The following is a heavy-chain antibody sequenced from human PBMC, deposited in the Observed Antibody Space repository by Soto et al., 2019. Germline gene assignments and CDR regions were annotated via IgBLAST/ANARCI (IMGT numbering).Heavy chain of an antibody. J-gene: IGHJ3*02. D-gene: IGHD3-9*01. CDR2: ISGSGGST. Sequence: GGSLRLSGAASVFTFSSYAMSWVRQAPGKGLEWVSAISGSGGSTYYADSVKGRFTISRDNSKNTLYLQMNSLRAEDTAVYYCAKNYDILTGSPANAFDIWGQGTMVTVSS. CDR3: AKNYDILTGSPANAFDI. CDR1: VFTFSSYA. V-gene: IGHV3-23*01.